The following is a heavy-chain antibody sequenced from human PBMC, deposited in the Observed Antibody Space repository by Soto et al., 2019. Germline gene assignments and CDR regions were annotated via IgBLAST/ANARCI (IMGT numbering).Heavy chain of an antibody. CDR1: GGSISSGGYY. D-gene: IGHD2-15*01. J-gene: IGHJ6*02. CDR3: ARSDCSGGSCYSFYYYGMDV. Sequence: SETLSLTCTVSGGSISSGGYYWSWIRQHPGKGLEWIGYIYYSGSTYYNPSLKSRVTISVDTSKNQFSLKLSSVTAADTAVYYCARSDCSGGSCYSFYYYGMDVWGPGTTVTSP. V-gene: IGHV4-31*03. CDR2: IYYSGST.